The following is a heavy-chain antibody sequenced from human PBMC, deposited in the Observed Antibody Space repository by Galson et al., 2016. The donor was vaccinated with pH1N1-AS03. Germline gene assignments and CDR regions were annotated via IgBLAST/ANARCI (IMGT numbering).Heavy chain of an antibody. V-gene: IGHV5-51*01. J-gene: IGHJ6*02. Sequence: QSGAEVKKTGESLKISCKGSGYSFTGYWIGWVRQKPGKGLEWMGIIYPSDSATRYTPSFQGQVTISVDESIGTAYLQWSRLKASDTASYYCASRRNALHTLTYYYSGMDVWGQGTTVTVSS. CDR1: GYSFTGYW. CDR2: IYPSDSAT. CDR3: ASRRNALHTLTYYYSGMDV. D-gene: IGHD1-14*01.